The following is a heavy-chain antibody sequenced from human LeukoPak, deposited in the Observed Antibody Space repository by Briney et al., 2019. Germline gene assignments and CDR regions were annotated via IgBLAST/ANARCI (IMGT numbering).Heavy chain of an antibody. J-gene: IGHJ3*02. Sequence: ASETLSLTCAVSGGSISSGGYSWSWIRQPPGKGLEWIGYIYHSGSTYYNPSLKSRVTISVDRSKNQFSLKLSSVTAADTAVYYCARLREYCSGGSCPQSAFDIWGQGTMVTVSS. V-gene: IGHV4-30-2*01. CDR2: IYHSGST. D-gene: IGHD2-15*01. CDR3: ARLREYCSGGSCPQSAFDI. CDR1: GGSISSGGYS.